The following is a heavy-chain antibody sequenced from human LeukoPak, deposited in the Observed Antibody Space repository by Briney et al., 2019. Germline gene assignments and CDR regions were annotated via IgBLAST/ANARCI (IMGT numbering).Heavy chain of an antibody. CDR1: GGSITYYY. CDR3: ARLSGTTWRDWFDP. CDR2: THYSGTT. V-gene: IGHV4-59*08. J-gene: IGHJ5*02. D-gene: IGHD1-14*01. Sequence: SETLSLTCTVSGGSITYYYWSWIRQPPGKGLEWIGYTHYSGTTNYSPSLKSRVTISVDTSKNQFSLRMTSVTAADTAVYYCARLSGTTWRDWFDPWGQGTLVTVSS.